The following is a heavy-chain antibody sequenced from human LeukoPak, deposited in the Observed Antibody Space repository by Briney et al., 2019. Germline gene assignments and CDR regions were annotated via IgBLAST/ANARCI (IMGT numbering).Heavy chain of an antibody. CDR2: IYYSGST. CDR3: ASRGGYYGNDY. Sequence: PSETLSLTCAVYGGSFSGYYWTWIRQPPGKGLEWIGSIYYSGSTYYNPSLKSRVTISVDTSKNQFSLKLSSVTAADTAVYYCASRGGYYGNDYWGQGTLVTVSS. J-gene: IGHJ4*02. D-gene: IGHD3-3*01. CDR1: GGSFSGYY. V-gene: IGHV4-34*01.